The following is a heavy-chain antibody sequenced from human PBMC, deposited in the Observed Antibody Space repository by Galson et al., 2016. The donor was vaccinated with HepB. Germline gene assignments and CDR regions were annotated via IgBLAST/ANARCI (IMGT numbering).Heavy chain of an antibody. CDR3: TREFDL. J-gene: IGHJ2*01. Sequence: SLRLSCAASGLSLGNYWMNWARQAPGKGLEWLANIKKDGSEINYVDSVKGRFTISRDNAKNSLFLQMNTLRVEDTAVYYCTREFDLWGRGTQVTVSS. CDR1: GLSLGNYW. V-gene: IGHV3-7*04. CDR2: IKKDGSEI.